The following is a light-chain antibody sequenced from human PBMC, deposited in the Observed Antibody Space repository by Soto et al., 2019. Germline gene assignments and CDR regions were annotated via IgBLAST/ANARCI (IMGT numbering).Light chain of an antibody. Sequence: DIQMTQSPSTLSASVGDRVTITCRASPTISSWLAWYQQKPGKAPKLLIYKASSLESGDPSRFSGSGSGTEFPLTISSLQPDDFATYYCQQYDNYPYTFGQGTKLEIK. J-gene: IGKJ2*01. CDR1: PTISSW. CDR3: QQYDNYPYT. V-gene: IGKV1-5*03. CDR2: KAS.